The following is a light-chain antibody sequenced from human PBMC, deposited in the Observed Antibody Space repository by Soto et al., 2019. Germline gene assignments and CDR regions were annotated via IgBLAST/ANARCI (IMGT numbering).Light chain of an antibody. CDR1: QSVSSY. V-gene: IGKV3-11*01. CDR3: QQRSNWLT. CDR2: DAS. Sequence: EIVLTQSPATLSLSPGERATLSCRASQSVSSYLAWYQQKHGQAPRLLIYDASNRATRIPARFSGSGSGTDFTLTFSILETEDYAFYYCQQRSNWLTFGGGTKVEIK. J-gene: IGKJ4*01.